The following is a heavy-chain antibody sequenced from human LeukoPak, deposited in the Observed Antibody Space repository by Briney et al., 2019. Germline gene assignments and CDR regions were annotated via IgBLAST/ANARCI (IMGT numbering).Heavy chain of an antibody. V-gene: IGHV3-23*01. CDR1: GFTFSSYA. Sequence: GGSLRLSCAASGFTFSSYAMSWVRQAPGKGLEWVSAISGSGGSTYYADSVKGRFTISRDNAKNSLYLQMNSLRAEDTAVYYCARAIAAAGGDYWGQGTLVTVSS. D-gene: IGHD6-13*01. CDR3: ARAIAAAGGDY. CDR2: ISGSGGST. J-gene: IGHJ4*02.